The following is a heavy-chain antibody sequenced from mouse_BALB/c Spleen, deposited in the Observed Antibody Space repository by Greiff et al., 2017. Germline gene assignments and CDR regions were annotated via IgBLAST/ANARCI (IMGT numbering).Heavy chain of an antibody. CDR3: ARDIYYDYWAWFAY. CDR1: GFTFSSYA. V-gene: IGHV5-6-5*01. CDR2: ISSGGST. Sequence: EVKVVESGGGLVKPGGSLKLSCAASGFTFSSYAMSWVRQTPEKRLEWVASISSGGSTYYPDSVKGRFTISRDNARNILYLQMSSLRSEDTAMYYCARDIYYDYWAWFAYWGQGTLVTVSA. D-gene: IGHD2-4*01. J-gene: IGHJ3*01.